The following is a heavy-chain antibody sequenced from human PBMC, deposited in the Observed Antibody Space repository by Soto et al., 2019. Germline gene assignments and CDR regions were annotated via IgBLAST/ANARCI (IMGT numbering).Heavy chain of an antibody. CDR3: ARLLSPYYYDCSGYPNHFDY. D-gene: IGHD3-22*01. CDR1: GGTFSSYA. CDR2: IIPIFGTA. Sequence: QVQLVQSGAEVKKPGSSVKVSCKASGGTFSSYAISWVRQAPGQGLEWMGGIIPIFGTANYAQKFQGRVTITADESTSTAYMELSSLRSEDTAVYYCARLLSPYYYDCSGYPNHFDYWGQGTLVTVSS. J-gene: IGHJ4*02. V-gene: IGHV1-69*01.